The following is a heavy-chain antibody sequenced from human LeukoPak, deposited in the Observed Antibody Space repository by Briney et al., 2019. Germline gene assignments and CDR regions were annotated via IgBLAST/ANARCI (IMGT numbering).Heavy chain of an antibody. Sequence: ASVKVSCKASGYTFTGYYMHWVRQATGQGLEWMGWMNPNSGNTGYAQKFQGRVTITRNTSISTAYMELSSLRSEDTAVYYCARGRYSSSSGWFDPWGQGTLVTVSS. CDR2: MNPNSGNT. V-gene: IGHV1-8*03. J-gene: IGHJ5*02. CDR3: ARGRYSSSSGWFDP. CDR1: GYTFTGYY. D-gene: IGHD6-6*01.